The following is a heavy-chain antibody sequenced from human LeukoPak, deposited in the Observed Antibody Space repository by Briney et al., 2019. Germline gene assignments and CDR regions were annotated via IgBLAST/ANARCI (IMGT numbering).Heavy chain of an antibody. CDR3: ARMLGAGTVLVY. V-gene: IGHV1-2*06. CDR2: INPNSSGT. Sequence: ASVKVSCKASGYTFTGYYMHWVRQAPGQGLEWMGRINPNSSGTNYAQKFQGRVTMTRDTSISTAYMELSRLRSDDTAVYYCARMLGAGTVLVYWGQGTLVTVSS. CDR1: GYTFTGYY. D-gene: IGHD6-13*01. J-gene: IGHJ4*02.